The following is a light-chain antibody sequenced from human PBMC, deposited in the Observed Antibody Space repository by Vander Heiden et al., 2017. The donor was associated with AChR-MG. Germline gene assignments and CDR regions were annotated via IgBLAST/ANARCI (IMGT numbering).Light chain of an antibody. CDR2: AAS. V-gene: IGKV1-39*01. CDR1: QTISSY. J-gene: IGKJ2*01. CDR3: QQSHSIPYT. Sequence: DIQMTQSPSSLSASVGDRVTITCRASQTISSYLNWYQQKPGKAPKLLIYAASSLQSGVASRFSGSGSGTDFTLTISRLQPEDFATYYCQQSHSIPYTFGQGTKVEIK.